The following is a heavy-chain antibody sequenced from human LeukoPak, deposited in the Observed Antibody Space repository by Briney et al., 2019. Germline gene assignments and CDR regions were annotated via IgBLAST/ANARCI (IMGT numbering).Heavy chain of an antibody. Sequence: SETLSLTCTVSGGSVSSGSYYWSWIRQPPGKGLEWIGYIYYSGSPNYNPSLKSRVTISVDTSKNQFSLKLSSVTAADTAVYYCARLVWGSYRFFDYWGQGTLVTVSS. CDR3: ARLVWGSYRFFDY. D-gene: IGHD3-16*02. J-gene: IGHJ4*02. CDR2: IYYSGSP. CDR1: GGSVSSGSYY. V-gene: IGHV4-61*01.